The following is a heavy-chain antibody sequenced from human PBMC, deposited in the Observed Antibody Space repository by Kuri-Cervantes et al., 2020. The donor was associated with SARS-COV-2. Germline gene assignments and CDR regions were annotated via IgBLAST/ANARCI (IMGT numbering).Heavy chain of an antibody. CDR1: GFSLSTSGVG. CDR2: IYWNDDK. Sequence: SGPTLVKPTETLTLTCTFSGFSLSTSGVGVGWLRQPPGKALEWLALIYWNDDKRYSPSLKSRLTITKDTSKNQVVLTMTNMDLVDTATYYCARDIAAAGTGYFDYWGQGTLVTVSS. J-gene: IGHJ4*02. V-gene: IGHV2-5*01. D-gene: IGHD6-13*01. CDR3: ARDIAAAGTGYFDY.